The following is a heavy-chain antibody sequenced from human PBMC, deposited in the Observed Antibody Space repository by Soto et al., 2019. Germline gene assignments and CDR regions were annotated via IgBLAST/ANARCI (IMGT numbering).Heavy chain of an antibody. V-gene: IGHV4-31*03. Sequence: PSETLSLTCTVSGGSISSGGYYWSWIRQHPGKGLEWIGYIYYSGSTYYNPSLKSRVTISVDTSKNQFSLKLSSVTAADTAVYYCARGTVEVRGVITKTLDYWGQGTLVTVS. CDR2: IYYSGST. CDR3: ARGTVEVRGVITKTLDY. CDR1: GGSISSGGYY. D-gene: IGHD3-10*01. J-gene: IGHJ4*02.